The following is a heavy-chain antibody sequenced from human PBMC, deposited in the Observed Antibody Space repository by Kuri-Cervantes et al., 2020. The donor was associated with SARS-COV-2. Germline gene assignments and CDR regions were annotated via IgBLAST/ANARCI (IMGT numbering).Heavy chain of an antibody. V-gene: IGHV3-30*03. J-gene: IGHJ4*02. D-gene: IGHD6-19*01. CDR2: ISYDGSNK. CDR1: GFTFSSYG. Sequence: GESLKISCAASGFTFSSYGMHWVRQAPGKGLEWVAVISYDGSNKYYADSVKGRFTISRDNSKNTPYLQMNSLRAEDTAVYYCAGLDEYSSGWHNDYWGQGTLVTVSS. CDR3: AGLDEYSSGWHNDY.